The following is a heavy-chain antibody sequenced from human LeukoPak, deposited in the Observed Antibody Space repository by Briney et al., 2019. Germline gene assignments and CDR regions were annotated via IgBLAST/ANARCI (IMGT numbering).Heavy chain of an antibody. Sequence: GGSLRLSCGASGFTFSSYWMSWVRQAPGKGLEWVANIKQDGSEKYYVDSVKGRFTISRDNAKNSLYLQMNSLRAEDTAVYYCARDYGGYSGYDYDPSYFDYWGQGTLVTVSS. D-gene: IGHD5-12*01. J-gene: IGHJ4*02. CDR3: ARDYGGYSGYDYDPSYFDY. CDR2: IKQDGSEK. CDR1: GFTFSSYW. V-gene: IGHV3-7*03.